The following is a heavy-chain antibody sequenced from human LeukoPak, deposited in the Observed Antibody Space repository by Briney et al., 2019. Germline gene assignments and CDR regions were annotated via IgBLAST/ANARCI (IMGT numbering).Heavy chain of an antibody. CDR1: GGSFSGYY. D-gene: IGHD2-8*01. J-gene: IGHJ4*02. Sequence: SETLSLTCAVYGGSFSGYYWSWIRQPPEKGLEWIGEINHSGSTNYNPSLKSRVTISVDTSKNQFSLKLSSVTAADTAVYYCARAVMVANSTKDYWGQGTLVTVSS. CDR2: INHSGST. CDR3: ARAVMVANSTKDY. V-gene: IGHV4-34*01.